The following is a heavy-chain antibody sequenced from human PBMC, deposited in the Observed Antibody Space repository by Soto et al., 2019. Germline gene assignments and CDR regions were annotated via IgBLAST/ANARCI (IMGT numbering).Heavy chain of an antibody. D-gene: IGHD3-10*01. J-gene: IGHJ5*02. CDR2: IIPIFGTA. V-gene: IGHV1-69*13. CDR3: ARGVGSGTYYNQYNWFDP. CDR1: GGTFSSYA. Sequence: SVKVSCKASGGTFSSYAISWVRQAPGQGPEWMGGIIPIFGTANYAQKFQGRVTITADESTSTAYMELSSLRSEDTAVYYCARGVGSGTYYNQYNWFDPWGQGTLVTVSS.